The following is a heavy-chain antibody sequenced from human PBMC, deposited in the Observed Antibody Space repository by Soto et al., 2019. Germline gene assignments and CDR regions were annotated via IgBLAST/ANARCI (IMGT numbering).Heavy chain of an antibody. CDR1: DDSFSDYY. CDR3: ARGRDWAYFFDY. J-gene: IGHJ4*02. Sequence: SETLSLTCSVSDDSFSDYYWNWIRQPAGKGLEWIGRVYASGSTDYNPSLKGRLTMSVDTSKKQFSLNLTSVAAADTAVYYCARGRDWAYFFDYWGQGTLVTVSS. V-gene: IGHV4-4*07. CDR2: VYASGST. D-gene: IGHD2-21*01.